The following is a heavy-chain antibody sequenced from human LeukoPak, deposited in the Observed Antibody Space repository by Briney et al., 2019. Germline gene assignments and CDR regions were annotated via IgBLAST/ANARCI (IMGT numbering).Heavy chain of an antibody. Sequence: GGSLRLSCAASGFTFSNARMSWVRQAPGKGLEWVGRIKSKTDGGTTDYAAPVKGRFTISRDDSNNTLYLQMNSLKTEDTAVYYCTTNYDILTGYRFDYWGQGTLVTVSS. CDR3: TTNYDILTGYRFDY. V-gene: IGHV3-15*01. CDR2: IKSKTDGGTT. CDR1: GFTFSNAR. D-gene: IGHD3-9*01. J-gene: IGHJ4*02.